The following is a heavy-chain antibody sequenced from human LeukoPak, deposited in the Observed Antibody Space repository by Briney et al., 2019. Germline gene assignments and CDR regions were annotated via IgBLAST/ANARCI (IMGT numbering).Heavy chain of an antibody. CDR3: ARFNYYGSGSPS. CDR1: GGSFSGYY. CDR2: INYSRNP. D-gene: IGHD3-10*01. V-gene: IGHV4-34*01. J-gene: IGHJ4*02. Sequence: SETLSLTCAVYGGSFSGYYWSWIRQPPGKGLEWIGNINYSRNPYYNPSLKSRVTISLDTSKNQFSLKLSSVTAADTAVYYCARFNYYGSGSPSWGQGTLVTVSS.